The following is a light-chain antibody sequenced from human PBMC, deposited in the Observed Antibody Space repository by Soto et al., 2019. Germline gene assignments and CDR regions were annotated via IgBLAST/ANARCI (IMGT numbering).Light chain of an antibody. CDR2: HAS. V-gene: IGKV3-11*01. CDR3: QQRSNGPTWT. CDR1: QSVSSY. J-gene: IGKJ1*01. Sequence: EIVMTQSPATLSLSPGERATLSCRASQSVSSYLAWYQQKPGQAPRLLIYHASNMTTGIPARFSGSGSGTDFTLPISSLEPEDFAVYYCQQRSNGPTWTFGQGTKVDIK.